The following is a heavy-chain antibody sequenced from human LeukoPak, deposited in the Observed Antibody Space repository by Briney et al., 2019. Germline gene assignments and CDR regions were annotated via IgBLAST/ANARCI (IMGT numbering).Heavy chain of an antibody. D-gene: IGHD6-19*01. Sequence: GGSLRLSCAASGFTVSSTCMGWVRQAPGKGLEWVSFFYSGGGGGTYYADSVKGRFTISRDNSKSTLYLEMNSLRAEDTGMYYCARVASDSSGWYHFDHWGEGTLVTVSS. CDR3: ARVASDSSGWYHFDH. CDR2: FYSGGGGGT. CDR1: GFTVSSTC. V-gene: IGHV3-53*01. J-gene: IGHJ4*02.